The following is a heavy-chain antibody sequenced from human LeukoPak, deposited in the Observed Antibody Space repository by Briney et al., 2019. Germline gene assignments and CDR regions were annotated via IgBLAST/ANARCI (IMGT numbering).Heavy chain of an antibody. Sequence: GRSLRLSCAASGFTFSSYGMHWVRQAPGKGLEWVAVISYDGSNKYYADSVKGRFTISRDSSKNTLYLQMNSLRAEDTAVYYCAVGRNDYGDYWWFDPWGQGTLVTVSS. CDR1: GFTFSSYG. CDR2: ISYDGSNK. CDR3: AVGRNDYGDYWWFDP. D-gene: IGHD4-17*01. V-gene: IGHV3-30*03. J-gene: IGHJ5*02.